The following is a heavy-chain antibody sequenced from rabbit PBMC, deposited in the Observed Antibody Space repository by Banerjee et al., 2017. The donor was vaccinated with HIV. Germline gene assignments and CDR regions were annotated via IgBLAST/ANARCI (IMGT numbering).Heavy chain of an antibody. D-gene: IGHD2-1*01. V-gene: IGHV1S45*01. CDR3: AREGGDDYGDLSL. CDR2: ILISSGAT. Sequence: QEQLEESGGDLVQPEGSLTLTCTASGFSFSSGSWICWVRQAPGKGLEWIGCILISSGATWYATWVSGRFTISKTSSSTVTLQMTSLTAADTATYFCAREGGDDYGDLSLWGQGTLVTVS. J-gene: IGHJ4*01. CDR1: GFSFSSGSW.